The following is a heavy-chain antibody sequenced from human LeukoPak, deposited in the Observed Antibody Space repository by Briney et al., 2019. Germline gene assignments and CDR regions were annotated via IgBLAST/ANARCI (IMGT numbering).Heavy chain of an antibody. CDR1: GGSISSSTYY. V-gene: IGHV4-39*01. CDR2: IYYSGST. CDR3: ASSDEWGYSGYDAFDS. Sequence: PSETLSLTCTVSGGSISSSTYYWGWIRQPPGKGLEWIGSIYYSGSTYYNPSLKSRVTISVDTSKNQFSLKLSSVAAADPAVYYCASSDEWGYSGYDAFDSWGQGTLVTVSS. J-gene: IGHJ4*02. D-gene: IGHD5-12*01.